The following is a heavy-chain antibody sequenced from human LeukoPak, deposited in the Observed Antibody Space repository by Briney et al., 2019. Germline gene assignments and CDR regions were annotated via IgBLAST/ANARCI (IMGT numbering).Heavy chain of an antibody. V-gene: IGHV4-4*07. CDR2: IYASGST. D-gene: IGHD3-22*01. CDR3: AREDHGSGYSLFDY. CDR1: GGSISGYY. J-gene: IGHJ4*02. Sequence: SETLSLTCTVSGGSISGYYWSWMRRPAGKGLEWIGRIYASGSTNYNPSLKSRVTMSVDTSKNQFSLKLSSVTAADTAVYYCAREDHGSGYSLFDYWGQGTLVTVSS.